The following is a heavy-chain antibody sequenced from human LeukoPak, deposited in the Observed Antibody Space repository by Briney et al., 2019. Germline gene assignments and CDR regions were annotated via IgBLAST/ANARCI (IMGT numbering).Heavy chain of an antibody. Sequence: GGSLRLSCAASGFTFSSHSMHWVRQAPGKGLEWISYISSGSTAMYYADSVKGRFTISRDNAKNTLYLQMNSLRVEDTAVYYCVCLGLGGLSLDWGQGTLVTVSS. CDR2: ISSGSTAM. V-gene: IGHV3-48*04. CDR3: VCLGLGGLSLD. CDR1: GFTFSSHS. D-gene: IGHD3-16*01. J-gene: IGHJ4*02.